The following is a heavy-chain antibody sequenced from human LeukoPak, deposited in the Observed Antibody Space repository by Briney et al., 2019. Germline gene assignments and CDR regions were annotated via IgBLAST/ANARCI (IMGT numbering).Heavy chain of an antibody. CDR1: GFSFDDYA. V-gene: IGHV3-43*02. J-gene: IGHJ4*02. CDR2: ISGGAGRT. CDR3: AKGAAIGISGEED. Sequence: PGGSLRLSCAASGFSFDDYAMHWVRQAPGKGLEWVSLISGGAGRTYYAGSVRGRFTISRDISKNSLYLQMNSLTTEDTAFYYCAKGAAIGISGEEDWGQGTLVTVSS. D-gene: IGHD6-13*01.